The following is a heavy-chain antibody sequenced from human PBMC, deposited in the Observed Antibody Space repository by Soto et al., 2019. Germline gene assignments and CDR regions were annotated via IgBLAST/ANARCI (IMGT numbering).Heavy chain of an antibody. CDR3: ARAIGVPAAPNWFDP. D-gene: IGHD2-2*01. Sequence: QVQLQESGPGLVKPSQTLSLTCTVSGGSISSGGYYWSWIRQHPGKGLEWIGYIYYSGSTYYNPSLESRVTISVDASKNQYALKLSSVTAADTAVYYCARAIGVPAAPNWFDPWGQGTLVTVSS. J-gene: IGHJ5*02. V-gene: IGHV4-31*03. CDR1: GGSISSGGYY. CDR2: IYYSGST.